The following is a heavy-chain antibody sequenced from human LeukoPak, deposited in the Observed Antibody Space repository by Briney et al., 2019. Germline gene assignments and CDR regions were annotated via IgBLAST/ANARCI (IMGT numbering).Heavy chain of an antibody. CDR2: IWYDGSNK. CDR3: ARDSSGYRSPFDY. J-gene: IGHJ4*02. CDR1: GFTFSSYG. Sequence: GGSLRLSCAASGFTFSSYGMHWVRQAPGKGLEWVAVIWYDGSNKYYADSVKGRFTTSRDNSKNTLYLQMNSLRAEDTAVYYCARDSSGYRSPFDYWGQGTLVTVSS. V-gene: IGHV3-33*01. D-gene: IGHD3-22*01.